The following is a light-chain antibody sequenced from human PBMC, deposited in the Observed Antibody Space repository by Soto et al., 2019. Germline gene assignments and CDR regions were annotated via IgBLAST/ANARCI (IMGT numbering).Light chain of an antibody. CDR2: DAS. J-gene: IGKJ1*01. CDR3: QQYCNSPWT. CDR1: QSISSW. Sequence: DIQMTQSPSTLSASVGDRVTITCRASQSISSWLAWYQQKPGKAPKLLIYDASSLETGVPSRFRGRGSGTELTLTINRREPEGFSVYYCQQYCNSPWTFRQGTKVEIK. V-gene: IGKV1-5*01.